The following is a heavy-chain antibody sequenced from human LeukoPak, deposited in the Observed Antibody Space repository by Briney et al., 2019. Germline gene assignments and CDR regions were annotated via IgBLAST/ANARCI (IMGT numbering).Heavy chain of an antibody. CDR3: ARDIGMLWFGELFHNWFDP. D-gene: IGHD3-10*01. Sequence: ASVKVSCKASGYTFTGYYMHWVRQAPGQGLEWMGRINPNSGGTNYAQKFQGRVTMTRDTSISTAYMELSRLRSDDTAVYYCARDIGMLWFGELFHNWFDPWGQGTLVTVSS. CDR1: GYTFTGYY. J-gene: IGHJ5*02. CDR2: INPNSGGT. V-gene: IGHV1-2*06.